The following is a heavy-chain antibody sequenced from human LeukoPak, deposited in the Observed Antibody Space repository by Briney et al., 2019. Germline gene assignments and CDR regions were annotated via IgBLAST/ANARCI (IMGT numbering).Heavy chain of an antibody. V-gene: IGHV3-30*04. J-gene: IGHJ6*02. CDR1: GFTFSSYA. D-gene: IGHD5-18*01. Sequence: GGSLRPSCAASGFTFSSYAMHWVRQAPGKGLEWVAVISYDGSNKYYADSVKGRFTISRDNSKNTLYLQMNSLRAEDTAVYYCARGGTAMEGGYYYYYGMDVWGQGTTVTVSS. CDR2: ISYDGSNK. CDR3: ARGGTAMEGGYYYYYGMDV.